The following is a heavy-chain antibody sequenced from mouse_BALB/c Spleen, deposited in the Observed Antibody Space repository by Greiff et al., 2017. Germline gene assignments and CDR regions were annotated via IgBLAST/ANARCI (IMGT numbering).Heavy chain of an antibody. CDR3: ARLRRDYFDD. V-gene: IGHV2-2*02. Sequence: VKLMESGPGLVQPSQSLSITCTVSGFSLTSYGVHWVRQSPGKGLEWLGVIGSGGSTDYNAAFISRLSLSKDNSKSQVFFNMNSLQANDTAIYYCARLRRDYFDDGGQGTTLTVAS. CDR2: IGSGGST. CDR1: GFSLTSYG. D-gene: IGHD1-1*01. J-gene: IGHJ2*01.